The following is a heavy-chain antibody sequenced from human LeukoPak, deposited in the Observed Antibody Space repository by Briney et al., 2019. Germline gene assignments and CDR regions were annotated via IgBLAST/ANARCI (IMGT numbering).Heavy chain of an antibody. D-gene: IGHD2-15*01. CDR1: GFTFSYYW. CDR3: ARHRSGGSQDDAFDI. J-gene: IGHJ3*02. Sequence: GGSQRLSCAASGFTFSYYWMTWVRQVPGKGLEWVANIKEDGSEKYYVDSVKGRFTISGQNAKNSLFLQMNSLRAEDTAVYYCARHRSGGSQDDAFDIWGQGTMVTVSS. CDR2: IKEDGSEK. V-gene: IGHV3-7*01.